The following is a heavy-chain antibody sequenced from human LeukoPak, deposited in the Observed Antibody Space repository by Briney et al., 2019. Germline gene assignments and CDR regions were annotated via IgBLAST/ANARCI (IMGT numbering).Heavy chain of an antibody. CDR1: GGSISSSSYY. D-gene: IGHD3-16*01. CDR2: IYYSGST. J-gene: IGHJ4*02. Sequence: SETLSLTCTVSGGSISSSSYYWGWIRQPPGKGLEWIGSIYYSGSTYYNPSLKSRVTISVDTSKNQFSLKLSSVTAADTAVYYCARHEREGDLSPDFDYWGQGTLVTVSS. V-gene: IGHV4-39*01. CDR3: ARHEREGDLSPDFDY.